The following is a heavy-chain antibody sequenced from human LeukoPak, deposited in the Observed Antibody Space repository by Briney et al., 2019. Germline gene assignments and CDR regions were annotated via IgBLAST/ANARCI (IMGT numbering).Heavy chain of an antibody. D-gene: IGHD3-10*01. CDR1: GGSISSYY. J-gene: IGHJ4*02. CDR2: IYYSGST. Sequence: MSSETLSLTCTVSGGSISSYYWIWIRQPPGKGLEWIGYIYYSGSTNYNPSLKSRVTISVDTSKNQFSLKLSSVTAADTAVYYCAKSGGLVRGVLGYWGQGTLVTVSS. CDR3: AKSGGLVRGVLGY. V-gene: IGHV4-59*01.